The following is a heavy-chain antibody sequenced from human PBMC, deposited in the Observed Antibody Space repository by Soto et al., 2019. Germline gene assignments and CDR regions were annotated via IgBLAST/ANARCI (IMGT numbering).Heavy chain of an antibody. CDR3: ATGYSIRWYGNNWFDP. CDR1: GYTFTSYY. CDR2: INPSGGST. D-gene: IGHD6-13*01. Sequence: QVQLVQSGAEVKKPGASVKVSCKASGYTFTSYYMHWVRQAPGQGLEWMGIINPSGGSTSYAQKCQGRVTMTRDTSTSTVYMELSSLRSEDTAVYYCATGYSIRWYGNNWFDPWGQGTLVTVSS. V-gene: IGHV1-46*01. J-gene: IGHJ5*02.